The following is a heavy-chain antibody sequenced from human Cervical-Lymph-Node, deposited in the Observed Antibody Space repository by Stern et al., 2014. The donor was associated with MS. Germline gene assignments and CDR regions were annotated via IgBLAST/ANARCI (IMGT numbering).Heavy chain of an antibody. CDR1: GYTFTSYA. CDR3: ARGVVVVVAAAYYYYGMDV. D-gene: IGHD2-15*01. Sequence: VQLEESGSELKKPGASVKVSCKASGYTFTSYAMNWVRQAPGQGLEWMGLINTNTGNPTYAQGFTGRFVFSLDTSVSTAYLQISSLKAEDTAVYYCARGVVVVVAAAYYYYGMDVWGQGTTVTVSS. CDR2: INTNTGNP. J-gene: IGHJ6*02. V-gene: IGHV7-4-1*02.